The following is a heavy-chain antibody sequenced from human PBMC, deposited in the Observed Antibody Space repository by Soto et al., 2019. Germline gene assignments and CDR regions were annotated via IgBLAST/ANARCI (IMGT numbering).Heavy chain of an antibody. CDR1: GYTFSSYG. D-gene: IGHD3-9*01. Sequence: QVQLVQSGAEVKKPGASVEVSCKASGYTFSSYGINWVRQAPGQGLEWMGWINPYNGHTNHAQEFQDRVTMTTDTSTTTAYMELRALRSDDTAVYYCARARRWVLTGYWEFDYWGQGTLVTVSS. CDR3: ARARRWVLTGYWEFDY. V-gene: IGHV1-18*04. CDR2: INPYNGHT. J-gene: IGHJ4*02.